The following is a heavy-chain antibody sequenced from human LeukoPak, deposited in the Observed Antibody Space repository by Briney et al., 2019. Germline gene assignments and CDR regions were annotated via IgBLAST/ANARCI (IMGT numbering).Heavy chain of an antibody. D-gene: IGHD3-10*01. CDR2: ISTYNGNT. Sequence: ASVKVSCKASGYTFTSYGISWVRQAPGPGLEWMGWISTYNGNTNYAQKLHGRVTITTDTSTTTTNMELRRHRSNDTAVYYCARDGITMVRRVTYYYYYYMDVWGKGTTVTVSS. CDR3: ARDGITMVRRVTYYYYYYMDV. CDR1: GYTFTSYG. J-gene: IGHJ6*03. V-gene: IGHV1-18*01.